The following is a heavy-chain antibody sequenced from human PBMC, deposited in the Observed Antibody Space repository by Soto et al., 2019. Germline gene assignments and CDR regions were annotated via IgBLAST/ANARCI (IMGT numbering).Heavy chain of an antibody. D-gene: IGHD3-3*01. Sequence: QVQLVQSGAEVKKPGSSVKVSCKASGGTFSSYAISWVRQAPGQGLEWMGGIIPIFGTPNYAQKFQGRVTITADESTSTAYMGLSSLRSGDTAVYYCARVVWSGYYLAPMDVWGQGTTVTVSS. V-gene: IGHV1-69*01. CDR2: IIPIFGTP. CDR3: ARVVWSGYYLAPMDV. J-gene: IGHJ6*02. CDR1: GGTFSSYA.